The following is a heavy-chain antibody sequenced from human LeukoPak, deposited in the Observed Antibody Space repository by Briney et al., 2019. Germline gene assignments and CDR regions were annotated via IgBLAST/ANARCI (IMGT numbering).Heavy chain of an antibody. V-gene: IGHV1-2*06. CDR1: GYILTGYY. J-gene: IGHJ4*02. D-gene: IGHD6-19*01. CDR3: ARHPIAVAGTEIDY. CDR2: INQNSGCK. Sequence: ASVKVSCKASGYILTGYYMHGVRQAPGQGVEGMGRINQNSGCKNYAQKFQGRVTMTRDTPISTAYKELSGLRSDDTAVYYCARHPIAVAGTEIDYWGQGTLVTVSS.